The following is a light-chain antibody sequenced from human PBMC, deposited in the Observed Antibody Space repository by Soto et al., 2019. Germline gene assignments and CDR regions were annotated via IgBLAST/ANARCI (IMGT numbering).Light chain of an antibody. V-gene: IGLV2-14*03. CDR2: DVS. CDR3: SAYTSTPTYV. Sequence: QSALTQPASVSGSPGQSITISCTGTSSDIGDNNYVSWYQQHPGKAPNLTIYDVSDRPSGVSNRFSGSKSGNTASLTISARQAEDEADYYCSAYTSTPTYVFGPGTKLTVL. CDR1: SSDIGDNNY. J-gene: IGLJ1*01.